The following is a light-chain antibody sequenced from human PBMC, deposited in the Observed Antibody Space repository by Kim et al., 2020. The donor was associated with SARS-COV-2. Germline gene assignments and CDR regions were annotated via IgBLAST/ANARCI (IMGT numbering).Light chain of an antibody. CDR2: GKN. V-gene: IGLV3-19*01. Sequence: VAQGKTVRIKCQGDSLRTYYAPWYKQKPGQAPMLVIDGKNNRPSEIPDRFSSSSSGNTASLTSSGAQAEDEADYYCNSRDTNHNVIFGGGTQLTVL. J-gene: IGLJ2*01. CDR3: NSRDTNHNVI. CDR1: SLRTYY.